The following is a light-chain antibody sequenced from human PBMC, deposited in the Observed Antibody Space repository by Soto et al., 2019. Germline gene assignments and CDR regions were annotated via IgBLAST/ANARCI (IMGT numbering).Light chain of an antibody. V-gene: IGKV1-39*01. CDR2: GAS. Sequence: DIQMTQYPSSLSASVGDRVTITCQASQDISNYLNWYQQKPGKAPKLLIYGASSLETGVPSRFRGSGSGTDFTLTISSLQPEDFATYYCQQSYSTPLTFGGGTKVDIK. CDR3: QQSYSTPLT. J-gene: IGKJ4*01. CDR1: QDISNY.